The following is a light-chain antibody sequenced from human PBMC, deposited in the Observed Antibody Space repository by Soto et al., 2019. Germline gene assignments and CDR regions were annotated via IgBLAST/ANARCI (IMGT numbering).Light chain of an antibody. Sequence: QSALTQPASVSGSPGQSITIACTGTSRDVGGYNYVSWFQQHPGKAPKLMIYEVSNRPSGVSNRFSASKSGNTASLTISGLQAEDEATYYCSSYSSSSTLVFGTGTKLTVL. CDR2: EVS. CDR3: SSYSSSSTLV. J-gene: IGLJ1*01. CDR1: SRDVGGYNY. V-gene: IGLV2-14*01.